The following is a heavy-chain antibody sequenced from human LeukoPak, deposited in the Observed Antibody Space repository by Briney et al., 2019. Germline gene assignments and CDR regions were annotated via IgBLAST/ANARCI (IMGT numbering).Heavy chain of an antibody. CDR2: ITGSGDNA. Sequence: PGGSLRLSCAAAGFTFSNYGMSWLRQAPGKGPEWVSAITGSGDNAYYSDSVKGRFTISRDNSKNTLNLQMNSLRAEDTAVYYCAKYLALGSSAWFDPWGQGTLVTVSS. D-gene: IGHD3-10*01. J-gene: IGHJ5*02. CDR3: AKYLALGSSAWFDP. V-gene: IGHV3-23*01. CDR1: GFTFSNYG.